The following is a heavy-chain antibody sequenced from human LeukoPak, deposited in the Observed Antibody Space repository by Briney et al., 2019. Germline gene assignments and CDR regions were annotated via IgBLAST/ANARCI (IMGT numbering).Heavy chain of an antibody. V-gene: IGHV3-48*01. CDR2: ITGGSNTI. CDR3: AGDRMGGSFDY. J-gene: IGHJ4*02. D-gene: IGHD2-15*01. CDR1: GFTFDTYG. Sequence: GGSLRLSCAASGFTFDTYGMNWVRRAPGKGLEWVSFITGGSNTIYYADSVKGRFTISRDNAKNSLYLQMNSLRVEDTAVYYCAGDRMGGSFDYWGQGTLVTVSS.